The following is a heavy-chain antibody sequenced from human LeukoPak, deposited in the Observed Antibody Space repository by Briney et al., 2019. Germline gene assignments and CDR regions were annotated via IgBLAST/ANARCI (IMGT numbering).Heavy chain of an antibody. Sequence: SSETLSLTCAVYGGSFSGYYWSWIRQPPGKGLEWIGEINHSGSTNYNPSLKSRVTISVDTSKNQFSLKLSSVTAADTAVYHCARVRRYCSSTSCYWPAFDIWGQGTMVTVSS. V-gene: IGHV4-34*01. CDR1: GGSFSGYY. CDR3: ARVRRYCSSTSCYWPAFDI. J-gene: IGHJ3*02. CDR2: INHSGST. D-gene: IGHD2-2*01.